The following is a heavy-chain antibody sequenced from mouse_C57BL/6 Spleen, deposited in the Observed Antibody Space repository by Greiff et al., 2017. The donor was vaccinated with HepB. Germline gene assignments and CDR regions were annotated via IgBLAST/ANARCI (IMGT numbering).Heavy chain of an antibody. J-gene: IGHJ4*01. Sequence: QVQLQQPGAELVKPGASVKLSCKASGYTFTSYWMHWVKQRPGRGLESIGRIDPNSGGTKYNEKFKSKATLTVDKPSSTAYMQLSSLTSEDSAVYYCARSSDYYGTDYAMDYWGQGTSVTVSS. D-gene: IGHD1-1*01. CDR2: IDPNSGGT. CDR1: GYTFTSYW. V-gene: IGHV1-72*01. CDR3: ARSSDYYGTDYAMDY.